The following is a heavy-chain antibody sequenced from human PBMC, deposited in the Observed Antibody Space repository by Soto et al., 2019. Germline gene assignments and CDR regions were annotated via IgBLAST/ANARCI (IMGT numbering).Heavy chain of an antibody. Sequence: ASVKVSCKASGYTFIDYYIHWVRQAPGQGLEWLGWINPNSGLTKYSQKFQGWVTVTRDTSISTVYMEVRSLKSDDTAVYYCTRGRSCSNGACYDYGMDVWGQGTAVTVSS. CDR3: TRGRSCSNGACYDYGMDV. J-gene: IGHJ6*02. V-gene: IGHV1-2*04. CDR2: INPNSGLT. D-gene: IGHD2-2*01. CDR1: GYTFIDYY.